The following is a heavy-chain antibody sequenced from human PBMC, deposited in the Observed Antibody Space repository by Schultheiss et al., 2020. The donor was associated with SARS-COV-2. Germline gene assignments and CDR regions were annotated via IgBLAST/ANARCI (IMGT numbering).Heavy chain of an antibody. Sequence: ASVKVSCKASGYTFTSYGISWVRQAPGQGLEWMGWINPNSGGTNYAQKFQGRVTMTRNTSISTAYMELSSLRSEDTAVYYCARMSYGGNNREYYYYYGMDVWGQGTTVTVSS. J-gene: IGHJ6*02. CDR1: GYTFTSYG. CDR3: ARMSYGGNNREYYYYYGMDV. CDR2: INPNSGGT. V-gene: IGHV1-8*02. D-gene: IGHD4-23*01.